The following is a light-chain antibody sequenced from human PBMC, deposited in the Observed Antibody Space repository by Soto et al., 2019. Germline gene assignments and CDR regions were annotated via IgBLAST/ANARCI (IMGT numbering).Light chain of an antibody. CDR3: NSYVGSNNYV. V-gene: IGLV2-8*01. CDR1: ASDIGRYNY. Sequence: QYVMSHPPSASWSPGHSVTISCIGTASDIGRYNYVSWYQHHPGKAPKLIIYEVTKRPSGVPDRFSGSKSGNTASLTVSGLQADDEADYYCNSYVGSNNYVFGTGTKVTVL. CDR2: EVT. J-gene: IGLJ1*01.